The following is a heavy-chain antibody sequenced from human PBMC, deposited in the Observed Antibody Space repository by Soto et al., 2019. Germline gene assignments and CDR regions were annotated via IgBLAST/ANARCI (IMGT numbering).Heavy chain of an antibody. Sequence: QVQLVQSGAEVKKPGSSVKVSCKASGGTFSSYAISWVRQAPGQGLEWMGGIIPIFGTANYAQKFQGRVTITADEATSTASMDLSSLRSEDTAVYYCARESSTSWTRVYYYYGMDVWGQGTTVTVSS. CDR2: IIPIFGTA. CDR3: ARESSTSWTRVYYYYGMDV. D-gene: IGHD2-2*01. V-gene: IGHV1-69*01. J-gene: IGHJ6*02. CDR1: GGTFSSYA.